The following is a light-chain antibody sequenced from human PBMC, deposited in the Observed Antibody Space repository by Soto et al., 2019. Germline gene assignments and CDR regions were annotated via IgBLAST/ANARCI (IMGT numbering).Light chain of an antibody. Sequence: QSVLTQPPSASGTPGQRVTISCSGSSSNIGSNHVYWYQQFPGTAPKLLSDRNNQRPSGVPDRFSGSKSGTSASLAISGLRSEDEADYYCAAWDDSLSGRWVFGGGTKLTVL. J-gene: IGLJ3*02. CDR1: SSNIGSNH. CDR3: AAWDDSLSGRWV. V-gene: IGLV1-47*01. CDR2: RNN.